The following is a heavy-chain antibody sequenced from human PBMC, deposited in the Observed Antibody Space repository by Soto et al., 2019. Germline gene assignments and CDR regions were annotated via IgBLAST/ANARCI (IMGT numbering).Heavy chain of an antibody. CDR2: ISGSGFKK. V-gene: IGHV3-23*01. Sequence: GSLMLSCAASGFIFENFGMSLVRQAPGKGLEWISSISGSGFKKYYADSVKGRFTISRDNSKSTVYLELNNLSAEDTAVYHCAKNQGVELVPLATVDWFDPWGQGSVVTVPS. J-gene: IGHJ5*02. D-gene: IGHD1-26*01. CDR3: AKNQGVELVPLATVDWFDP. CDR1: GFIFENFG.